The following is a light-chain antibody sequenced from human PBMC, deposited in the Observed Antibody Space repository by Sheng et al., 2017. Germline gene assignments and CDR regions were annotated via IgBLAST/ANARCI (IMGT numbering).Light chain of an antibody. V-gene: IGKV1-13*02. J-gene: IGKJ3*01. Sequence: AIQLTQSPSSLSASVGDRVTITCRASQGISSRLAWYQQKPGNAPNLLIYAASTLKSGVPSRFSGSGSGTDFTLTISNLQPEDFATYYCQQYNSYPFTFGPGTKVDIK. CDR3: QQYNSYPFT. CDR2: AAS. CDR1: QGISSR.